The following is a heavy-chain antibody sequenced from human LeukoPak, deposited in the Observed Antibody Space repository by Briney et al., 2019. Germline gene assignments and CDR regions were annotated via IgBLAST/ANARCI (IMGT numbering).Heavy chain of an antibody. J-gene: IGHJ4*02. CDR2: IYSGGST. V-gene: IGHV3-53*01. Sequence: GGSLRLSCAASGFTVSSNYMSWVRQAPGKGLEWVSVIYSGGSTYYADSVKGRFTISRDNSKNTLYLQMNSLRAEDTAVYYCARDPFQDTAMRYWGQGTLVTVSS. CDR1: GFTVSSNY. CDR3: ARDPFQDTAMRY. D-gene: IGHD5-18*01.